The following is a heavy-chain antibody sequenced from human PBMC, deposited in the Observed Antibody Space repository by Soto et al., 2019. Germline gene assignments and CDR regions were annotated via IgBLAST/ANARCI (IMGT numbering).Heavy chain of an antibody. V-gene: IGHV4-34*01. CDR3: ARGRAIFGVVNYYYYGMDV. J-gene: IGHJ6*02. D-gene: IGHD3-3*01. CDR1: GGSFSGYY. CDR2: INHSGST. Sequence: SETLSLTCAVYGGSFSGYYWSWIRQPPGKGLEWIGEINHSGSTNYNPSLKSRVTISVDTSKNQFSLKLSSVTAADTAVYYCARGRAIFGVVNYYYYGMDVWGQGTTVTVSS.